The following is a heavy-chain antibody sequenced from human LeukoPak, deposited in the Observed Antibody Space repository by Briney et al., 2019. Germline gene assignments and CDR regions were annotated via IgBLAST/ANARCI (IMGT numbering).Heavy chain of an antibody. CDR2: ITISSSII. V-gene: IGHV3-21*01. CDR1: RFSFSDYS. Sequence: PGGSLRLSCAASRFSFSDYSMNWVRQAPGKGLEWVSSITISSSIIYYADSVKGRFTISRDNAKNSLFLQMNSLRAEDTAVYYCARDLSDDYSLDYWGQGTLVSVSS. D-gene: IGHD3-16*01. J-gene: IGHJ4*02. CDR3: ARDLSDDYSLDY.